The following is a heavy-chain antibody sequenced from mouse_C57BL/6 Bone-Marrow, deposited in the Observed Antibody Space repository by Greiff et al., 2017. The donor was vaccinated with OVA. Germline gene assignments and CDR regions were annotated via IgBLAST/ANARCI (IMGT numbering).Heavy chain of an antibody. J-gene: IGHJ4*01. D-gene: IGHD2-3*01. CDR1: GYTFTSYW. CDR2: IYPGSGST. V-gene: IGHV1-55*01. CDR3: AIDGYYVDCAMDY. Sequence: VQLQQPGAELVKPGASVKMSCKASGYTFTSYWITWVKQRPGQGLEWIGDIYPGSGSTNYNEKFKGKATLTVDKSSSTAYMQLSSLTSEDTVIYYCAIDGYYVDCAMDYWCQGTAVTVTS.